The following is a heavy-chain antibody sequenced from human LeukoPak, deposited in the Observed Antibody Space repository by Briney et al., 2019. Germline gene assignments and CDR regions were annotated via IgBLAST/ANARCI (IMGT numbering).Heavy chain of an antibody. CDR3: ARGRWLRLAYYYGMDV. J-gene: IGHJ6*04. V-gene: IGHV4-34*01. D-gene: IGHD5-12*01. CDR1: GGSFSGYY. Sequence: SSETLSLTCAVYGGSFSGYYWSWIRQPPGKGLEWIGEINHSGSTNYNPSLKSRVTISVDTSKNQSSLKLSSVTAADTAVYYCARGRWLRLAYYYGMDVWGKGTTVTVSS. CDR2: INHSGST.